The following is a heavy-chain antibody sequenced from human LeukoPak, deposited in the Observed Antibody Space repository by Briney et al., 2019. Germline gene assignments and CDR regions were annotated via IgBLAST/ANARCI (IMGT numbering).Heavy chain of an antibody. V-gene: IGHV1-3*01. CDR1: GYTFTSYA. CDR3: ARGMRGVLDP. J-gene: IGHJ5*02. D-gene: IGHD3-10*01. Sequence: ASVKVSCKASGYTFTSYAVHWVRQAPGQRLEWMGWINAGNGNTKYSQKFQGRVTITRDTSASTAYMELNSLRAEDTAVYYCARGMRGVLDPWGQGTLVTVSS. CDR2: INAGNGNT.